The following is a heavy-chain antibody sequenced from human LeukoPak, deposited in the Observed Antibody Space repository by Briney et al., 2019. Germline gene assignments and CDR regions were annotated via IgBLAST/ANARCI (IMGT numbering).Heavy chain of an antibody. V-gene: IGHV3-23*01. CDR3: AKEKSIAAAGNWYFDL. CDR2: IRGSGGST. Sequence: GGSLRLSCAASGFTFSSYAMIWVRQAPGKGLEWVSAIRGSGGSTYYADSVKDRFTISRDNSKNTLYLQMNSLRAEDTAVYYCAKEKSIAAAGNWYFDLWGRGTLVTVSS. J-gene: IGHJ2*01. CDR1: GFTFSSYA. D-gene: IGHD6-13*01.